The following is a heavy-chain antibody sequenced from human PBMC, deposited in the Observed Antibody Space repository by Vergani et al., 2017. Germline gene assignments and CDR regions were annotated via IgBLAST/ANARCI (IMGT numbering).Heavy chain of an antibody. CDR3: AKGDGYCSSTSGYNGGDY. D-gene: IGHD2-2*02. Sequence: QVQLVESGGGVVQPGRSLRLSCAASVFTFSSYGMHWVRQAPGKGLEWVAVISYDGSNKYYADSVKGRFTISRDNSKNTLYLQMNSLRAEDTAVYYCAKGDGYCSSTSGYNGGDYWGQGTLVTVSS. CDR1: VFTFSSYG. J-gene: IGHJ4*02. CDR2: ISYDGSNK. V-gene: IGHV3-30*18.